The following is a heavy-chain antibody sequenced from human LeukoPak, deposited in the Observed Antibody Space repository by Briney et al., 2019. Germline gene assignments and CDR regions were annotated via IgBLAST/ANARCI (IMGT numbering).Heavy chain of an antibody. J-gene: IGHJ4*02. CDR2: IYYSGST. D-gene: IGHD6-19*01. Sequence: SETLSLTCTVSGGSISSYYWGWIRQPPGKGLEWIGSIYYSGSTYYNPSLKSRVTISVDTSKNQFSLKLSSVTAADTAVYYCAREYSSGWYYWGQGTLVTVSS. CDR1: GGSISSYY. V-gene: IGHV4-39*07. CDR3: AREYSSGWYY.